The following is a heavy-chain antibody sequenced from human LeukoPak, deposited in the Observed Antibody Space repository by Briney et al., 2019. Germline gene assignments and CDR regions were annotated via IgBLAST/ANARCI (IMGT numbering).Heavy chain of an antibody. CDR3: ASTYQEDFDY. V-gene: IGHV4-31*03. Sequence: SETLSLTCTVSGGSISSGGYYWSWIRQHPGEGLEWIGYIYYSGSTYYNPSLKSRVTISVDTSKNQFSLKLSSVTAADTAVYYCASTYQEDFDYWGQGTLVTVSS. CDR1: GGSISSGGYY. CDR2: IYYSGST. J-gene: IGHJ4*02. D-gene: IGHD2-2*01.